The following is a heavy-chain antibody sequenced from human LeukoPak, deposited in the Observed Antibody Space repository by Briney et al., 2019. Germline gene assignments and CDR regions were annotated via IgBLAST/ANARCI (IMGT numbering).Heavy chain of an antibody. V-gene: IGHV4-39*07. Sequence: SETLSLTCTVSGDSISTSNSYWGWIRQPPGKGLEWIGEINHSGSTNYNPSLKSRVTISVDTSKNQFSLKLSSVTAADTAVYYCARGSVAATSLDAFDIWGQGTMVTVSS. J-gene: IGHJ3*02. CDR2: INHSGST. CDR1: GDSISTSNSY. CDR3: ARGSVAATSLDAFDI. D-gene: IGHD6-19*01.